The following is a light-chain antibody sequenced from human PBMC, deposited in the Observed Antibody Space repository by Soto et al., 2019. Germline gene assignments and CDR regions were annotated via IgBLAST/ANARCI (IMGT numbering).Light chain of an antibody. J-gene: IGKJ1*01. V-gene: IGKV3-11*01. CDR3: QQRSNWSWT. Sequence: EIVLTQSPATLSLSPGERATLSCRASQSVSSFLAWFQQKPGQAPRLLIYDASNRATGIPARFSASGSETDFTLTISSLEHEYFAVYYCQQRSNWSWTFGQGTKVEIK. CDR1: QSVSSF. CDR2: DAS.